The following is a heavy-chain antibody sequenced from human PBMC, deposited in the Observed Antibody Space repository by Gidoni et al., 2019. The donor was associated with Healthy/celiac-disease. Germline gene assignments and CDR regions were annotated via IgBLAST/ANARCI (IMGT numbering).Heavy chain of an antibody. CDR2: INAGNGNT. CDR3: AREPGDILTGYFDY. CDR1: GYTVTSYA. J-gene: IGHJ4*02. Sequence: QVQLVQSGAEVKKPGASVKVSCKASGYTVTSYAMHWVRQAPGQRLEWMGWINAGNGNTKYSQKFQGRVTVTRDTSASTAYMELSSLRSEDTAVYYCAREPGDILTGYFDYWGQGTLVTVSS. D-gene: IGHD3-9*01. V-gene: IGHV1-3*01.